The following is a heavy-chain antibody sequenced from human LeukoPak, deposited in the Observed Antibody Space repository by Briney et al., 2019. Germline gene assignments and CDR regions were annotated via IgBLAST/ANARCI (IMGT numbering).Heavy chain of an antibody. D-gene: IGHD1-14*01. CDR2: ISWDGGST. V-gene: IGHV3-43*01. CDR1: GFTFDDYT. J-gene: IGHJ4*02. CDR3: TRDPRNLDY. Sequence: GGSLRLSCAASGFTFDDYTMHCVRQAPGKGLEWVSLISWDGGSTYYADSVKGRFTISRDNAKNSLYLQMNSLRVEDTAVYYCTRDPRNLDYWGQGTLVTVSS.